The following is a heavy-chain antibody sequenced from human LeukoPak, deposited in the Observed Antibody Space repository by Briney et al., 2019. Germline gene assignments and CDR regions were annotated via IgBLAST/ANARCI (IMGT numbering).Heavy chain of an antibody. J-gene: IGHJ4*02. Sequence: SETLSLTCAVYGGSFSGYYWSWIRQPPGKGLEWIGEINHSGGTNYNPSLKSRVTISVDTSKNQFSLKLSSVTAADTAVYYCARGGGFDYWGQGTLVTVSS. V-gene: IGHV4-34*01. CDR1: GGSFSGYY. CDR3: ARGGGFDY. CDR2: INHSGGT.